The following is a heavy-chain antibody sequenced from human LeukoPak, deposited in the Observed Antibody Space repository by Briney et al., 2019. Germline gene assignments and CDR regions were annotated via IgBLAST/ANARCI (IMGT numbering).Heavy chain of an antibody. Sequence: SETLSLTCTVSGGSISRYYWSWIRQPPGKGLEWIGYIYYSGSTNYNPSLKSRVTISVDTSKNQFSLKLRSVTAADTAVYYCARGSYISDYWGQGTLVTVSS. CDR2: IYYSGST. D-gene: IGHD3-10*01. J-gene: IGHJ4*02. V-gene: IGHV4-59*01. CDR1: GGSISRYY. CDR3: ARGSYISDY.